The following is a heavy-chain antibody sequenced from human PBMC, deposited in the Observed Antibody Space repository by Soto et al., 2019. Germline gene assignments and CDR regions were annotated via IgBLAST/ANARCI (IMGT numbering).Heavy chain of an antibody. D-gene: IGHD6-19*01. CDR3: AGLPGYSSGWSTKSLYWYFDL. Sequence: QVQLVQSGAEVKKPGSSVKVSCKASGGTFSNYVISWVRQAPGQGLEWMGGIIPIVGTANYAQKLQGRVTITADDSTSTAYMELRSLRSEDTAVYYCAGLPGYSSGWSTKSLYWYFDLWGRGTLVTVSS. V-gene: IGHV1-69*12. J-gene: IGHJ2*01. CDR2: IIPIVGTA. CDR1: GGTFSNYV.